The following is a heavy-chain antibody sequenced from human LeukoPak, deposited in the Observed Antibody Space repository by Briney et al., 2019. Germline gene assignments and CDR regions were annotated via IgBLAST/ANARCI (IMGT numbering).Heavy chain of an antibody. CDR2: IWYDGSNI. V-gene: IGHV3-33*01. CDR1: GFTFSSYG. J-gene: IGHJ4*02. D-gene: IGHD1-14*01. CDR3: ARDARPGPYFDY. Sequence: GGSLRLSCAASGFTFSSYGMHWVRQAPGKGLEWVAVIWYDGSNIYYADSVKGRFTISRDNSKNTLYPQMNSLRAEDTAVYYCARDARPGPYFDYWGQGTLVTVSS.